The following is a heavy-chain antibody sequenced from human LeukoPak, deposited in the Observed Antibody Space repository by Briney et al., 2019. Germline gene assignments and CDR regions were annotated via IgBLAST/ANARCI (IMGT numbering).Heavy chain of an antibody. CDR1: GFTFSSYA. CDR3: AKDLHRSGTFDY. Sequence: QTGGSLRLSCAASGFTFSSYAMQWVRQAPGKGLEWVAVISHDGSNKYYTDSVKGRFAISRDNSKNTLYLQMNSLRAEDTAVYYCAKDLHRSGTFDYWGQGALVTVSS. V-gene: IGHV3-30*09. J-gene: IGHJ4*02. CDR2: ISHDGSNK. D-gene: IGHD3-10*01.